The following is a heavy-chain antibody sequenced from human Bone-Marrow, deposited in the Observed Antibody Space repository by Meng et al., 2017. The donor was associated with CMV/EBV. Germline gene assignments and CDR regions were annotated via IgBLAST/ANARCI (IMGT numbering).Heavy chain of an antibody. Sequence: KPSENLSLTCTVSGGSISSYYWSWIRQPPGKGLEWIGYIYYSGSTNYNPSLKSRVTISVDTSKNQFSLKLSSVTAADTAVYYCASFMVWGQGTLVTVSS. CDR3: ASFMV. CDR2: IYYSGST. CDR1: GGSISSYY. D-gene: IGHD3-10*01. J-gene: IGHJ4*02. V-gene: IGHV4-59*01.